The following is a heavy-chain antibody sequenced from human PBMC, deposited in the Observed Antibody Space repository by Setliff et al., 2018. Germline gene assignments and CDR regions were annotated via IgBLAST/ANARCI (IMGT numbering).Heavy chain of an antibody. Sequence: PGGSLRRSCAASGFTFSNAGRSGVRQAPGKGLERVGRIKSKTDGGTTDYAAPVKGRFTISRDDSKNTLYLQMNSLKTEDTAVYYCTTDLLYYDSNGPPYVSAFDIWGQGTMVTVSS. D-gene: IGHD3-22*01. CDR3: TTDLLYYDSNGPPYVSAFDI. CDR1: GFTFSNAG. V-gene: IGHV3-15*01. J-gene: IGHJ3*02. CDR2: IKSKTDGGTT.